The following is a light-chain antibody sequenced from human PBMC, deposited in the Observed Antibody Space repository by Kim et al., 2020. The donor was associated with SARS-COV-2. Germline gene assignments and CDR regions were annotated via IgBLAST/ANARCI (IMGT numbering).Light chain of an antibody. Sequence: APGKTARITCGGNNIGSKSVQWYQQKPGQAPVLVIYYESDRHSGIPERFSGSNSGNTATLTSSRVEAGDEADYYCQVWDSSSDHVVFGGGTQLTVL. J-gene: IGLJ2*01. V-gene: IGLV3-21*04. CDR1: NIGSKS. CDR2: YES. CDR3: QVWDSSSDHVV.